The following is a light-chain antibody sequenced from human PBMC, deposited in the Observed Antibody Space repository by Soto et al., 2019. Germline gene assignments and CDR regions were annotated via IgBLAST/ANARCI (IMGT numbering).Light chain of an antibody. J-gene: IGKJ1*01. CDR1: ESIDNW. CDR2: AAS. CDR3: QQYHTDWT. Sequence: DIQMTQSPSTLSASVGDTVTITCRASESIDNWLAWYQQKPGKAPKLLLFAASTLGRGVPSRFSGRGSRTEFTLTISSLQADDYATFYCQQYHTDWTFGQGTKVEIK. V-gene: IGKV1-5*01.